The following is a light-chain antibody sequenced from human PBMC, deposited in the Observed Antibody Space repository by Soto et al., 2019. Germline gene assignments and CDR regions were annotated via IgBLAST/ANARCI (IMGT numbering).Light chain of an antibody. CDR3: QQYGSSLLT. CDR1: QIVSSSS. Sequence: EVVLTQSPGTLSLSPGERATLSCRASQIVSSSSLAWYQQKPGQAPRLLIYGASSRATGIPDRFSGSGSGTDFTLTISRLEPEDFAVYYCQQYGSSLLTFGGGTKVEIK. J-gene: IGKJ4*01. V-gene: IGKV3-20*01. CDR2: GAS.